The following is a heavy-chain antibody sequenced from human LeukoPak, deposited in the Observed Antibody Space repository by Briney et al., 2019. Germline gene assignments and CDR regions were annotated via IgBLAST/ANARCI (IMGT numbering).Heavy chain of an antibody. V-gene: IGHV3-21*01. D-gene: IGHD1-20*01. CDR2: ISSSSKYI. CDR1: GFTFSTYA. J-gene: IGHJ4*02. CDR3: ARVDNWNEVTDDY. Sequence: GGSRRLSCAASGFTFSTYAMTWVRQAPGKGLEWVSSISSSSKYIYYADSVKGRFTISRDNARNSLYLQMNSLRAEDTAVYYCARVDNWNEVTDDYWGQGTLVTVSS.